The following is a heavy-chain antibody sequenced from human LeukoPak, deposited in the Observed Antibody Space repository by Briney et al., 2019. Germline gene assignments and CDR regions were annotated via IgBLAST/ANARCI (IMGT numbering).Heavy chain of an antibody. CDR1: GYTFTTYY. D-gene: IGHD3-10*01. J-gene: IGHJ4*02. Sequence: GASVKVSCKASGYTFTTYYVHWVRQAPGQGLEWMGIINPSGGSTTYAQKFRGRLTMTRDMSTSTVYMELNSLRSEDTAVYYCARDEESPGDYWGQGTLVTVSS. V-gene: IGHV1-46*01. CDR3: ARDEESPGDY. CDR2: INPSGGST.